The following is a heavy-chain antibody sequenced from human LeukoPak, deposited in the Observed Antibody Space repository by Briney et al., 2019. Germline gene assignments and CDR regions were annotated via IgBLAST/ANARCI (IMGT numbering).Heavy chain of an antibody. CDR3: AKAKRYFDWLCCFDY. CDR2: ISGDGGST. Sequence: GGSLRLSRAASGFTFDDYAMHWVRQAPGKGLEWVSLISGDGGSTYYADSVKGRFTISRDNSKNSLYLQMNSLRTEDTALYYCAKAKRYFDWLCCFDYWGQGTLVTVSS. CDR1: GFTFDDYA. V-gene: IGHV3-43*02. J-gene: IGHJ4*02. D-gene: IGHD3-9*01.